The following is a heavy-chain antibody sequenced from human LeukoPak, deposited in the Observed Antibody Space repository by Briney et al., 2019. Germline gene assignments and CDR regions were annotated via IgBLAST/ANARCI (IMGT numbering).Heavy chain of an antibody. CDR1: GGSISSYY. CDR3: ARLLRGSYLYYYYYGMDV. Sequence: SETLSLTCTVSGGSISSYYWSWIRQPPGKGLEWIGYIYYSGSTNYNASLKSRVTISVDTSKNQFSLKLSSVTAADTAVYYCARLLRGSYLYYYYYGMDVWGQGTTVTVSS. J-gene: IGHJ6*02. V-gene: IGHV4-59*08. CDR2: IYYSGST. D-gene: IGHD1-26*01.